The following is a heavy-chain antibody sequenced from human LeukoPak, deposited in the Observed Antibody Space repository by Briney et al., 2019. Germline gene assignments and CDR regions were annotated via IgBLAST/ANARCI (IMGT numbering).Heavy chain of an antibody. Sequence: PSETLSLTCTVSGGSISSNYWTWIRQPPGKGLEWIGYIYYTGITNYNPSLKSRVTIPVDTSKNQFSLKLSSVTAADTAVYYCARLSDILTGYDYWGQGTPVTVSS. CDR1: GGSISSNY. V-gene: IGHV4-59*08. D-gene: IGHD3-9*01. J-gene: IGHJ4*02. CDR3: ARLSDILTGYDY. CDR2: IYYTGIT.